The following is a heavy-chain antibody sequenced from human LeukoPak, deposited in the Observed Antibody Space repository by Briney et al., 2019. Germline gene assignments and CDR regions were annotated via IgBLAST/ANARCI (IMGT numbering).Heavy chain of an antibody. D-gene: IGHD6-6*01. Sequence: GGSLRLSCAASGFTFDDYGMSWVRQAPGKGLEWVSGINWNGGSTGYADSVKGRFTISRDNAKNSLYLQMNSLRAEDTALYYCARNAQGAARQGGYYYYYMDVWGKGTTVTVSS. V-gene: IGHV3-20*04. J-gene: IGHJ6*03. CDR3: ARNAQGAARQGGYYYYYMDV. CDR1: GFTFDDYG. CDR2: INWNGGST.